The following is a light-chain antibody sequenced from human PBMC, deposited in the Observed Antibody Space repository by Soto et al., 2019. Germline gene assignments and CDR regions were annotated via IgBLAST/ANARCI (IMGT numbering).Light chain of an antibody. CDR2: AAS. V-gene: IGKV1-12*01. Sequence: DIQMTQSPSSVSASVGDRVTITCQTSQGIGSWLAWNQQKPGKAPKVLIYAASSLQSGVPSRFSGSGSGSDFTLTISSLQPEDFATYYCQPANSFPLTFGGGTKVEIK. J-gene: IGKJ4*01. CDR1: QGIGSW. CDR3: QPANSFPLT.